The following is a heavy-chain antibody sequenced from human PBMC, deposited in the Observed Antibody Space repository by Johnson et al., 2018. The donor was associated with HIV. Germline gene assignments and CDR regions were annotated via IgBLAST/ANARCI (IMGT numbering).Heavy chain of an antibody. CDR3: AKDRSTGWYPAFDI. CDR1: GFTVSSNY. Sequence: VQLVESGGGLIQPGGSLRLSCAASGFTVSSNYMNWVRPAPGKGLDWVSLIYSGDSTYYADSVKGRFSISRDNSKNTLYLQMNSLRAEDTALYYCAKDRSTGWYPAFDIWGQGTMVTVSS. CDR2: IYSGDST. V-gene: IGHV3-53*01. J-gene: IGHJ3*02. D-gene: IGHD6-19*01.